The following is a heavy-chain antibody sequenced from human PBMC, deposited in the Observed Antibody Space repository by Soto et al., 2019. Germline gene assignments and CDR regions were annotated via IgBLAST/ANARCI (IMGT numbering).Heavy chain of an antibody. Sequence: QLQLQESGPGLVKPSETLSLTCTVSGGSISSSNYYWGWIRQPPGKGLEGIGSIYYSGSTYYNPSLKSRVTISVDTSKNQFSLKLSSVTAADAAVYYCARTDCSGGSCYGYYFDFWGQGTLVTVSS. CDR3: ARTDCSGGSCYGYYFDF. CDR1: GGSISSSNYY. J-gene: IGHJ4*02. D-gene: IGHD2-15*01. V-gene: IGHV4-39*01. CDR2: IYYSGST.